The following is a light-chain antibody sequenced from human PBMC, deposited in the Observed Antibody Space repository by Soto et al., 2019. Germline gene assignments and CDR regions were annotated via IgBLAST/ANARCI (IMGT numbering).Light chain of an antibody. CDR1: SSDVGAFNY. V-gene: IGLV2-14*03. CDR2: DVS. J-gene: IGLJ1*01. Sequence: SVLTQPASGAGPPGRSIAIPCTGTSSDVGAFNYVSWYQQHPGKAPKFMIFDVSSRPSAVSDRFSGSKSGNTASLTISGLQTEDEADYYCASYTTSGTYVFGTGNKVTVL. CDR3: ASYTTSGTYV.